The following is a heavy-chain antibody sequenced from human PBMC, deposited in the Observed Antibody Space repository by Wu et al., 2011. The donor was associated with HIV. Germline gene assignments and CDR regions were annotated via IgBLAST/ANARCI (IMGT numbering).Heavy chain of an antibody. J-gene: IGHJ6*03. V-gene: IGHV1-69*14. CDR3: ARSPYYYYMDV. Sequence: QVRLVQSGAEVKKPGSSVKVSCKVSGDTFTRYAISWVRQAPGQGLEWMGGIIPIYNTANYAQKFQGRVTITADKSTSTAYMEVSSLRSEDMAVYYCARSPYYYYMDVWGKGTTVTVSS. CDR2: IIPIYNTA. CDR1: GDTFTRYA.